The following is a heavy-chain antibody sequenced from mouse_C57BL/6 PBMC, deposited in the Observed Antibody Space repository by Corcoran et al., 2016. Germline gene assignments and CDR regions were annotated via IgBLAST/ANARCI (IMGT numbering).Heavy chain of an antibody. J-gene: IGHJ4*01. CDR3: EGSTAANMEQGAMDY. V-gene: IGHV1-76*01. CDR2: IYPGSGNT. Sequence: QVQLKQSGAELVRPGASVKLSCKASGYTFTDYYINWVKQRPGQGLEWIARIYPGSGNTYYNEKFKGKATLTAEKSSSTAYMQLSSLTSEDSAVYFWEGSTAANMEQGAMDYGVKEPQSPSPQ. CDR1: GYTFTDYY. D-gene: IGHD2-1*01.